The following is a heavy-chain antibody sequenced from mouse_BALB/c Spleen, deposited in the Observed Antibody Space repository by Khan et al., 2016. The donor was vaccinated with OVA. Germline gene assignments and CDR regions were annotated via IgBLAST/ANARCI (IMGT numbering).Heavy chain of an antibody. CDR3: AIAYGYWFFEV. J-gene: IGHJ1*01. CDR1: GYAFSSYW. D-gene: IGHD1-1*01. V-gene: IGHV1-80*01. CDR2: IYPGVADT. Sequence: QVQLQEPGAELVRPGSSVKISCKASGYAFSSYWMNWFKQRPGHGLEWIGQIYPGVADTNDNGYFVGKATLIAAKSSSTAYMQLSSLTSDDSAVYFCAIAYGYWFFEVWAAGTTVTVSS.